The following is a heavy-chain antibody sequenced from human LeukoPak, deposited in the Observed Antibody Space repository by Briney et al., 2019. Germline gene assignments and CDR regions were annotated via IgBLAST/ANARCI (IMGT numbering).Heavy chain of an antibody. V-gene: IGHV1-2*02. D-gene: IGHD3-9*01. Sequence: ASVKVSCKASGYTFTGYYMHWVRQAPGQGLEWMGWINPNSGGTNYAQKFQGRVTMTRDTSISTAYMELSRLRFDDTAVYYCARDSTVHYDILTGYYMDWDYWGQGTLVTVSS. CDR1: GYTFTGYY. CDR2: INPNSGGT. J-gene: IGHJ4*02. CDR3: ARDSTVHYDILTGYYMDWDY.